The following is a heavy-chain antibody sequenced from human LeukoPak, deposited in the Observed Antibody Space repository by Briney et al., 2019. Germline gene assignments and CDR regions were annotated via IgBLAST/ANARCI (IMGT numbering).Heavy chain of an antibody. CDR2: ISAYNGNT. CDR1: GYTFTSYV. J-gene: IGHJ4*02. V-gene: IGHV1-18*01. Sequence: ASVKVSCKASGYTFTSYVISWVPQAPGQGLEWMGWISAYNGNTNYAQKLQGRVTMTTDTSTSTAYMELRSLRSDDTAVYYCARDGYESSSFPIDYWGQGTLVTVSS. D-gene: IGHD6-6*01. CDR3: ARDGYESSSFPIDY.